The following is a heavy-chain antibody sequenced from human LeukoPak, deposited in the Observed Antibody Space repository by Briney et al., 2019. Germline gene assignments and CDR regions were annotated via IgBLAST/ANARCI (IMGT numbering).Heavy chain of an antibody. CDR1: GFTFSSYA. D-gene: IGHD3-22*01. J-gene: IGHJ4*02. Sequence: GGSLRLSCAASGFTFSSYAMSWVRQAPGKGLEWVSAISGGGGSTYYADSVKGRFTISRDNSKNTLYLQMNSLRAEDTAVYYCAKDLGFYYDSSGLIEDYWGQGTLVTVSS. V-gene: IGHV3-23*01. CDR2: ISGGGGST. CDR3: AKDLGFYYDSSGLIEDY.